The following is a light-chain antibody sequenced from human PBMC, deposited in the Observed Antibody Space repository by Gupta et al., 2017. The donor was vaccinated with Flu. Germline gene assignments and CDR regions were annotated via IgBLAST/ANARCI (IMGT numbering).Light chain of an antibody. V-gene: IGKV3-20*01. CDR2: GAS. J-gene: IGKJ1*01. CDR1: QSVSSSY. Sequence: VTLSLSPGERATLTCRARQSVSSSYLAWYQQKPGQAPRLLIYGASSRATGIPDRFSGSGSGTDFTLTISRLEPEDFAVYYCQQDVSSPRTFGQGTKVEIK. CDR3: QQDVSSPRT.